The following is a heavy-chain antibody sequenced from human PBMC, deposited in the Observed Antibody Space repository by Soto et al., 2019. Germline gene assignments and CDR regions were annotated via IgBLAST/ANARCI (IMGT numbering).Heavy chain of an antibody. D-gene: IGHD3-22*01. V-gene: IGHV3-21*01. J-gene: IGHJ4*02. CDR1: VFTFSSYS. CDR3: ARDDPQYYYDSSGYYSY. Sequence: RWSLRLSCAASVFTFSSYSMNWFRQAPGKGLEWVSSISSSSSYIYYADSVKGRFTISRDNAKNSLYLQMNSLRAEDTAVYYCARDDPQYYYDSSGYYSYWGQGTLVTVSS. CDR2: ISSSSSYI.